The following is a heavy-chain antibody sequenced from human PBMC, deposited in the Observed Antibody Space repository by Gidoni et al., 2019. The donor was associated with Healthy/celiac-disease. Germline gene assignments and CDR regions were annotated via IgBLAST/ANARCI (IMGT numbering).Heavy chain of an antibody. J-gene: IGHJ6*02. Sequence: QVQLVESGGGVVQPGRSLRLSCAASGFTFSRYGMPWVRRAPGKGLEWVAVIWYDGSNKDYADSVKGRFTISRDNSKNTLYLQMNSLRAEDTAVYYCAREIHRVVTIFGVVTPLYSGMDVWGQGTTVTVSS. CDR1: GFTFSRYG. CDR3: AREIHRVVTIFGVVTPLYSGMDV. D-gene: IGHD3-3*01. V-gene: IGHV3-33*01. CDR2: IWYDGSNK.